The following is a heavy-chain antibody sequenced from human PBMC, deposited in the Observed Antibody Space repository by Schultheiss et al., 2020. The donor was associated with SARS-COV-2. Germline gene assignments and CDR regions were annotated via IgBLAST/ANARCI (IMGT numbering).Heavy chain of an antibody. CDR3: ARDYCSGESCYCFAY. Sequence: GESLKISCAASGFTVSSTYMSWVRQTPRKGLEWVSIIYGGGSTYYADSVKGRFTISRDNSKNTLYLQMNSLRAEDTAVYYCARDYCSGESCYCFAYWGQGTLVTVSS. D-gene: IGHD2-15*01. J-gene: IGHJ4*02. CDR1: GFTVSSTY. CDR2: IYGGGST. V-gene: IGHV3-53*01.